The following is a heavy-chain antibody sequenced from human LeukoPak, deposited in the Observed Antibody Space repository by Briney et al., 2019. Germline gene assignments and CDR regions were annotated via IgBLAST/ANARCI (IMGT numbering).Heavy chain of an antibody. J-gene: IGHJ4*02. D-gene: IGHD2-21*02. Sequence: GGSLRLSCAASGFTFSSYAMHWVRQAPGKGLEYVSAISSNGGSTYYTNSVKGRFTISRDNSKNTLYLQMGSLRAEDMAVYYCARDQRYCGGDCYSAPGDYWGQGTLVTVSS. CDR3: ARDQRYCGGDCYSAPGDY. CDR2: ISSNGGST. CDR1: GFTFSSYA. V-gene: IGHV3-64*01.